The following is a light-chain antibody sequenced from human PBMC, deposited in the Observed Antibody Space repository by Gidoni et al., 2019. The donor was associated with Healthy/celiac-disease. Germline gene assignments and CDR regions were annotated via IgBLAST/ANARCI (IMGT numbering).Light chain of an antibody. CDR1: QSVSSSY. J-gene: IGKJ1*01. CDR2: GAS. Sequence: RASQSVSSSYLAWYQQKPGQAPRLLIYGASSRATGIPDRFSGSGSGTDFTLTISRLEPEDFAVYYCQQYGSSPRTFGQXTKVEIK. CDR3: QQYGSSPRT. V-gene: IGKV3-20*01.